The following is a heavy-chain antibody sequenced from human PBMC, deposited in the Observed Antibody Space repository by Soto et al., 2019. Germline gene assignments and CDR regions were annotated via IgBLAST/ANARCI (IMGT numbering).Heavy chain of an antibody. D-gene: IGHD2-15*01. V-gene: IGHV3-13*01. J-gene: IGHJ4*02. CDR3: ARGRLTEDLSYYFDY. Sequence: GGSLRLSCAASGFTFSSYDMHWVRQATGKGLEWVSAIGTAGDTYYPGSVKGRFTISRENAKNSLYLQMNSLRAGDTAVYYCARGRLTEDLSYYFDYWGQGTLVTVSS. CDR1: GFTFSSYD. CDR2: IGTAGDT.